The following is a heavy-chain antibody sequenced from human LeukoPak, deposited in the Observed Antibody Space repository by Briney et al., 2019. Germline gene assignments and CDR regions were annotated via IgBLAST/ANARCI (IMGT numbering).Heavy chain of an antibody. D-gene: IGHD4-11*01. J-gene: IGHJ4*02. CDR3: ARERDDYSNYVVSDY. V-gene: IGHV1-69*05. CDR2: IIPIFGTA. Sequence: SVKVSCKASRGTFSSYAISWVRQAPGQGLEWMGRIIPIFGTANYAQKFPGRVTITTDESTSTAYMGLSSLRSEDTAVYYCARERDDYSNYVVSDYWGQGTLVTVSS. CDR1: RGTFSSYA.